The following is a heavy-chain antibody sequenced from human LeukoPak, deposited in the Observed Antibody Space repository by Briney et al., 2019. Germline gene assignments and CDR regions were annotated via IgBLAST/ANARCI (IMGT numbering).Heavy chain of an antibody. CDR2: IGTAGDT. CDR1: GFTFSDYD. Sequence: GGSLRLSCAASGFTFSDYDMYWVRQSTGKGLEWVSAIGTAGDTYYPGSVKGQFTISRENAKNSLYLQMNSLRVGDTAVYYCVRGPYCSGGSCYGHFDYWGQGTLVTASS. V-gene: IGHV3-13*01. J-gene: IGHJ4*02. CDR3: VRGPYCSGGSCYGHFDY. D-gene: IGHD2-15*01.